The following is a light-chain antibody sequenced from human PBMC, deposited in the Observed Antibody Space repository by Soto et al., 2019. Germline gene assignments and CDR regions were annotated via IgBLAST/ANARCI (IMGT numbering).Light chain of an antibody. V-gene: IGKV1-5*01. Sequence: DIQMTQSPSTLSASVGDRVTITCRASQSISVWLAWYQKKKGKAPKVLIYDASRLESGVPSRLRGSGYGTEFTITISSLQTADFATYYCQHYNSYSWTFGHGTKVDIK. CDR3: QHYNSYSWT. J-gene: IGKJ1*01. CDR1: QSISVW. CDR2: DAS.